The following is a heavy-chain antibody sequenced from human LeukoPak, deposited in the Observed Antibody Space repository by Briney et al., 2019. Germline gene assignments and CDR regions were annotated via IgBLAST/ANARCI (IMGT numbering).Heavy chain of an antibody. V-gene: IGHV4-39*01. CDR3: AREGFLEWSHIDY. CDR1: GGSISSSSYY. D-gene: IGHD3-3*01. Sequence: SETLSLTCPVSGGSISSSSYYWGWIRQPPGKGLEWIGSIYYSGSTYYNPSLKSRVTISVDTSKNQFSLKLSSVTAADTAVYYCAREGFLEWSHIDYWGQGTLVTVSS. J-gene: IGHJ4*02. CDR2: IYYSGST.